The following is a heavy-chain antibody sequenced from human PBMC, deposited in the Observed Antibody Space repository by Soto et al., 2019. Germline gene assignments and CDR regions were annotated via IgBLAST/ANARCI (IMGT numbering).Heavy chain of an antibody. CDR3: ARETRRIAAAGTDGGAWFDP. D-gene: IGHD6-13*01. J-gene: IGHJ5*02. V-gene: IGHV3-48*03. CDR1: EGTCSGYE. CDR2: ISSSGSTI. Sequence: GGSLRLCYAAAEGTCSGYEMNWVRQAPGKGLEWVSYISSSGSTIYHADSVKGRFTISRVNAKNSLYLQMNSLRVEDTAVYYCARETRRIAAAGTDGGAWFDPWGQRTLVPVFS.